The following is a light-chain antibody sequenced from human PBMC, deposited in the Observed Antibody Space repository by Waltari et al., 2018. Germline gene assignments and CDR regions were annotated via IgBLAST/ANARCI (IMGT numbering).Light chain of an antibody. CDR1: QNINSF. CDR3: QQSYSTWT. Sequence: DIQMTQSPSSLSASVGDRVTITCRASQNINSFLNWYQQKPGRAPKLLIYAASSLHSGVPSRFSGSGSGTDYTLTISSLQPEDFATYYCQQSYSTWTSDQGTKVEIK. J-gene: IGKJ1*01. V-gene: IGKV1-39*01. CDR2: AAS.